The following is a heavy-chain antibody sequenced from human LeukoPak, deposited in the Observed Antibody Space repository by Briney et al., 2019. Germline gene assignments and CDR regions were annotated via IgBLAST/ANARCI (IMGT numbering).Heavy chain of an antibody. J-gene: IGHJ4*02. V-gene: IGHV3-74*01. CDR3: ARELYDSSGYPFDY. CDR1: GFTFSSYW. D-gene: IGHD3-22*01. Sequence: GGSLRLSCAASGFTFSSYWMRWVRQAPGKGLVWVSRINSDGSSTSSADSVKGRFTISRDNAKNTLYLQMNSLRPEDTAVYYCARELYDSSGYPFDYWGQGTLVTVSS. CDR2: INSDGSST.